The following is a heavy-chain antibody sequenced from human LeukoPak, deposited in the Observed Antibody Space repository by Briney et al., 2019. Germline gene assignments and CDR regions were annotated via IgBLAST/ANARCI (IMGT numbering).Heavy chain of an antibody. V-gene: IGHV3-7*01. D-gene: IGHD5-18*01. J-gene: IGHJ4*02. CDR1: GFTFSDFW. Sequence: GGSLRLSCAASGFTFSDFWMSWVRQTPGKGLEWVAHIKDDGSEKSYVDSVNGRFIISRDNAKNSLYLDMNSLRAEDTAVYYCAWSRGYSYGYIDPFDYWGQGTLVTVSS. CDR3: AWSRGYSYGYIDPFDY. CDR2: IKDDGSEK.